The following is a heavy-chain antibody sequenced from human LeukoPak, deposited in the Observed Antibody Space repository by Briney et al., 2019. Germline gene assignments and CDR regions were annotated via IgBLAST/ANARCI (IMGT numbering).Heavy chain of an antibody. CDR3: ARIGYSSSCFDY. CDR2: IKQDGSVK. J-gene: IGHJ4*02. Sequence: GGSLRLSCAAPGFTFTTYWMSWVRQAPEKGLEWVANIKQDGSVKYYVDSVKGRFTISRDNAKNSLFLQMNSLRADDTAVYYCARIGYSSSCFDYWGQGILVTVSS. V-gene: IGHV3-7*01. D-gene: IGHD6-6*01. CDR1: GFTFTTYW.